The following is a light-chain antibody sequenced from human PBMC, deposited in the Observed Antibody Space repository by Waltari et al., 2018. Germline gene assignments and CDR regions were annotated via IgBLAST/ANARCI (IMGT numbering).Light chain of an antibody. J-gene: IGLJ2*01. CDR3: SAYTTSTTEV. CDR2: DVS. Sequence: QSALTQPAPVSGSPGQSVTTSCTGTTSDIVAYNYVSWYQQHPGKAPKVIIYDVSNRPSGISNRFSGSKSGNTASLTISGLQAEDDADYYCSAYTTSTTEVFGGGTKLTVL. CDR1: TSDIVAYNY. V-gene: IGLV2-14*03.